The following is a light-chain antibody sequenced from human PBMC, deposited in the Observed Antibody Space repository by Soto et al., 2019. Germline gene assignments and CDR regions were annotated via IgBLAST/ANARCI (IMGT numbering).Light chain of an antibody. J-gene: IGKJ1*01. Sequence: EVVWTQSPGTLSLSPGERATLSCMASQTVRNNYLAWYQQKPGQAPRLLIYDASNRATGIAARFSGGGSGTDFTLTIISPEPEDFAVYYCQQRSQWPWTFGQGTKVDNK. CDR1: QTVRNNY. CDR3: QQRSQWPWT. CDR2: DAS. V-gene: IGKV3-11*01.